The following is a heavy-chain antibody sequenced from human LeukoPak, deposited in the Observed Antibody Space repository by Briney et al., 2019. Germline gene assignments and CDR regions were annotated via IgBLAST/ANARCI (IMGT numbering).Heavy chain of an antibody. Sequence: GGSLRLSCAASGFPFTTYGMNWVRQAPGKGLEWVSSISSSGSYIYFADSVKGRFTISRDNAKNSVYLQLNSLRADDTAVYYCASEPGPAAPPVHYWGQGTLVTVSS. J-gene: IGHJ4*02. D-gene: IGHD2-2*01. V-gene: IGHV3-21*01. CDR2: ISSSGSYI. CDR1: GFPFTTYG. CDR3: ASEPGPAAPPVHY.